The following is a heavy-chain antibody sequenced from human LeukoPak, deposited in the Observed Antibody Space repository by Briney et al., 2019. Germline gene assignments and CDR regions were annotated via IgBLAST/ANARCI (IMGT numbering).Heavy chain of an antibody. CDR2: ISGGGDST. CDR3: ARACGGDCRDAFDI. V-gene: IGHV3-23*01. J-gene: IGHJ3*02. Sequence: GGSLRLSCAASGFTFSSYAMTWVRQASGKGLEWVSAISGGGDSTYHADSVKGRFTLSRDNSKNTLYLQMNSLTTEDTAEYYCARACGGDCRDAFDIWGQGTMVTVSS. CDR1: GFTFSSYA. D-gene: IGHD2-21*01.